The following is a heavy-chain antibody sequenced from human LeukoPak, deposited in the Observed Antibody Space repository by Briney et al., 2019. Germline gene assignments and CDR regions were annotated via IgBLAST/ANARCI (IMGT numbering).Heavy chain of an antibody. D-gene: IGHD6-19*01. CDR2: IQNRGST. V-gene: IGHV4-59*01. CDR1: GGSISSYY. Sequence: PSETPSLTRTVSGGSISSYYWSWIRQPPGKGLGWIGHIQNRGSTKYNPSLKSRVTLSVDTSKNQFSLKLTSVTAADTAVYYCARDRPGIAVAGDAFDIWGQGTMVTVSS. CDR3: ARDRPGIAVAGDAFDI. J-gene: IGHJ3*02.